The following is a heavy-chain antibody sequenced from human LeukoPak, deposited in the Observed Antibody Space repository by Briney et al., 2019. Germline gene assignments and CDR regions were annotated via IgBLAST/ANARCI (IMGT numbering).Heavy chain of an antibody. D-gene: IGHD1-26*01. CDR3: ARGLRGVVGANYHY. CDR1: GYTCTSYD. V-gene: IGHV1-8*01. J-gene: IGHJ4*02. CDR2: MNPNSSNT. Sequence: GASVKLSCNASGYTCTSYDINWVRQATGQGLERMGCMNPNSSNTAYAHKFQDRLTMTRNTSISTAYMEVSSLRSEDTAVYYRARGLRGVVGANYHYWGQGTVVSVSS.